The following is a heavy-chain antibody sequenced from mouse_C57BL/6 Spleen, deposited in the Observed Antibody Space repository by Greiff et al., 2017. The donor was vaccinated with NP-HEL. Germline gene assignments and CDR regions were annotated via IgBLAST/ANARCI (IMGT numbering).Heavy chain of an antibody. CDR2: IYPRSGNT. J-gene: IGHJ3*01. D-gene: IGHD2-4*01. CDR3: ASDYDGDGFAY. V-gene: IGHV1-81*01. CDR1: GYTFTSYG. Sequence: VQLVESGAELARPGASVKLSCKASGYTFTSYGISWVKQRTGQGLEWIGEIYPRSGNTYYNEKFKGKATLTADKSSSTAYMELRSLTSEDAAVYLCASDYDGDGFAYWGQGTLVTVSA.